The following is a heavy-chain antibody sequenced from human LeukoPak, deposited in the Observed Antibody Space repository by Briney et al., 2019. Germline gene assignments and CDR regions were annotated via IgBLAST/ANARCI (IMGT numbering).Heavy chain of an antibody. J-gene: IGHJ4*02. Sequence: GGSLRLSCVASEFSFSDSTMSWVRQAAEKRLEWVAKMKEDGSDEKYVDSLKGRFTISRDNAKNSLYLQMNSLRAEDTAVYYCARDGARLRPYYFDYWGQGTLVTVSS. V-gene: IGHV3-7*01. CDR3: ARDGARLRPYYFDY. D-gene: IGHD5-12*01. CDR1: EFSFSDST. CDR2: MKEDGSDE.